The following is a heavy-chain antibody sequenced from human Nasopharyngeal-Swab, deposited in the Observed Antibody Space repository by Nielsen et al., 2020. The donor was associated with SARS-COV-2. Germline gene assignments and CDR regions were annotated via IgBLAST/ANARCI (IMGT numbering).Heavy chain of an antibody. CDR2: IYYTGST. V-gene: IGHV4-59*01. CDR3: ARDRPNYGMDV. J-gene: IGHJ6*02. CDR1: GAPISAYY. Sequence: SETLSLPCTASGAPISAYYWSWIRQLPGKGLEWFGNIYYTGSTKYNPSLKSRVTISIDTSKNQFSLKLSSVTAADTAVYYCARDRPNYGMDVWGRGTTVTVSS.